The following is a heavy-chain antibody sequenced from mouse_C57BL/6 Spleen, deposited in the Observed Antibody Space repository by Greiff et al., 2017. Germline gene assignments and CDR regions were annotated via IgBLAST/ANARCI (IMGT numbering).Heavy chain of an antibody. CDR2: IHPNSGST. CDR3: ARLGREDFDY. CDR1: GYTFTSYW. Sequence: VQLQQPGAELVKPGASVKLSCKASGYTFTSYWMHWVKQRPGQGLEWIGMIHPNSGSTNYNEKFKSKATLTVDKSSITAYMQLSSLTSEDSAVYYCARLGREDFDYWGQGTTLTVSS. D-gene: IGHD4-1*01. V-gene: IGHV1-64*01. J-gene: IGHJ2*01.